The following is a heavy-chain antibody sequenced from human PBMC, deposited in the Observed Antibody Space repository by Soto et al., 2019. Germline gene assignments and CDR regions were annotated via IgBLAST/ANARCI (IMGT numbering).Heavy chain of an antibody. D-gene: IGHD5-12*01. CDR3: ARLERDGYNLYYFDY. CDR1: GFTFSSYS. J-gene: IGHJ4*02. V-gene: IGHV4-31*02. Sequence: LRLSCAASGFTFSSYSMNWVRQHPGKGLEWIGYIYYSGSTYYNPSLKSRVTISVDTSKNQFSLKLSSVTAADTAVYYCARLERDGYNLYYFDYWGQGTLVTVSS. CDR2: IYYSGST.